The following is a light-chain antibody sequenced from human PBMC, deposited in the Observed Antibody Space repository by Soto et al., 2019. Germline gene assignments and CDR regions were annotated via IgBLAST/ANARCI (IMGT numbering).Light chain of an antibody. V-gene: IGLV2-14*01. CDR1: SSDIGGYNS. Sequence: QSALTQPASVSGSPGQSITISCTGTSSDIGGYNSVSWYQQHPGKAPKLMIYDVTNRPSGISNRFSGSKSGNTASLTISGLQAEDEADYYCSSYTSSHTRVFGTGTKVTVL. CDR2: DVT. CDR3: SSYTSSHTRV. J-gene: IGLJ1*01.